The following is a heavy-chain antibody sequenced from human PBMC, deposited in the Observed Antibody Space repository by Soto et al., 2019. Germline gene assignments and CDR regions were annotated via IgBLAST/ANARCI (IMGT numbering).Heavy chain of an antibody. V-gene: IGHV3-11*01. CDR1: GFTFSDYY. D-gene: IGHD3-22*01. Sequence: PGGSLRRSCAASGFTFSDYYMSWIRQAPGKGLEWISHISDGATTMYYADSVKGRFTISRDNSRKSLFLHMNGLRAEDTAVYYCARDTAFISSGLFNPWGQGTLVTVSS. CDR2: ISDGATTM. J-gene: IGHJ5*02. CDR3: ARDTAFISSGLFNP.